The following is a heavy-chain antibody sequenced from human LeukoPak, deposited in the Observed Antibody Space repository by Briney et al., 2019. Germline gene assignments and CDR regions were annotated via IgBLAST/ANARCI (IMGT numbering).Heavy chain of an antibody. CDR1: KFTFSNYG. CDR3: AKCPSGVLRYFAPIDY. CDR2: ISSERSNK. V-gene: IGHV3-30*18. J-gene: IGHJ4*02. Sequence: GRSLRLSCAASKFTFSNYGMHWVRQAPGKGLEWVAVISSERSNKYYADSVKGRFTISRDNSKNTLYLQMNSLRAEDTAVYYCAKCPSGVLRYFAPIDYWGQGTLVTVSS. D-gene: IGHD3-9*01.